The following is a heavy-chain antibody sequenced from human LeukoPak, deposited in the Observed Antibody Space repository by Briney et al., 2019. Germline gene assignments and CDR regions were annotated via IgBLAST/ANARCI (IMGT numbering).Heavy chain of an antibody. D-gene: IGHD7-27*01. J-gene: IGHJ4*02. V-gene: IGHV3-23*01. CDR2: ISYNGAST. Sequence: GGSLRLSCVASGFTFGDVVMSWVPQAPGKGLEWGSAISYNGASTDYADSVKGRFAISRDNSKNTLYLQMNSLRAEDTAVYYCARRTGGTKDYWGQGTQVTVSS. CDR1: GFTFGDVV. CDR3: ARRTGGTKDY.